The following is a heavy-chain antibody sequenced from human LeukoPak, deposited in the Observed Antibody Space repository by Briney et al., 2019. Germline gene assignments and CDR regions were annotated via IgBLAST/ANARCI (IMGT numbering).Heavy chain of an antibody. Sequence: PGGSLRLSCAASGFTFSSYNMDWVRQAPGKGLEWVSYISSSGSTIYYADSVKGRFTISRDNAKNSLYLQMNSLRAEDTAVYYCAKRQKYYYDSSGYYYYYGMDVWGQGTTVTVSS. CDR3: AKRQKYYYDSSGYYYYYGMDV. J-gene: IGHJ6*02. D-gene: IGHD3-22*01. V-gene: IGHV3-48*03. CDR2: ISSSGSTI. CDR1: GFTFSSYN.